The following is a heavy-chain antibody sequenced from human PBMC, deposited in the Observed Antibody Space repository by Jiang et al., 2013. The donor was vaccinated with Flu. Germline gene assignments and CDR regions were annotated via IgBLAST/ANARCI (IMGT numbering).Heavy chain of an antibody. CDR1: GLLPQLY. Sequence: VQLVESGAEVKKPGSSVKSPARLLGLLPQLYCRLGAAGPWTGLEWIGEIHPCLSYTKYAPKFQGRITITADTSTRTSYMDLSSLRSDDTAIYYCVHVTSPLPAAFDGLGPRDIGHRLF. CDR2: IHPCLSYT. D-gene: IGHD2-21*02. J-gene: IGHJ3*01. V-gene: IGHV1-69*06. CDR3: VHVTSPLPAAFDG.